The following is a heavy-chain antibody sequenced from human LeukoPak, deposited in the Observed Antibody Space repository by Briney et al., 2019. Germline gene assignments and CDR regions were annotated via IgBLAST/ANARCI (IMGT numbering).Heavy chain of an antibody. D-gene: IGHD2-2*01. V-gene: IGHV4-39*01. CDR2: IYYTGST. CDR3: ASLGSSTTRYDAFDI. Sequence: ASETLSLTCTVSGGSISSSGYYWGWIRRPPGKGLEWIGSIYYTGSTYSNPSLKSRVTKSVDMSKNQFSLKLSSVTAADTAVYYCASLGSSTTRYDAFDIWGQGTVVTVSS. CDR1: GGSISSSGYY. J-gene: IGHJ3*02.